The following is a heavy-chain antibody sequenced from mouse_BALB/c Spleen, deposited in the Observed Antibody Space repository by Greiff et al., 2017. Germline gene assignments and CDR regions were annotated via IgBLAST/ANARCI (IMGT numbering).Heavy chain of an antibody. CDR2: ISSGSSTI. J-gene: IGHJ2*01. CDR3: ARGGDPYDLDY. V-gene: IGHV5-17*02. Sequence: EVMLVESGGGLVQPGGSRKLSCAASGFTFSSFGMHWVRQAPEKGLEWVAYISSGSSTIYYADTVKGRFTISRDNPKNTLFLQMTSLRSEDTAMYYCARGGDPYDLDYWGQGTTLTVSS. CDR1: GFTFSSFG. D-gene: IGHD2-13*01.